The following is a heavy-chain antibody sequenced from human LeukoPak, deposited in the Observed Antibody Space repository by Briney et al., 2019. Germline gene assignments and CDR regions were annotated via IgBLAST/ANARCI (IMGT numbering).Heavy chain of an antibody. CDR3: AKHSYDILTGYYTVLVPFDY. CDR1: GFTFSSYA. D-gene: IGHD3-9*01. V-gene: IGHV3-30*04. J-gene: IGHJ4*02. CDR2: ISYDGSNK. Sequence: GGSLRLSCAASGFTFSSYAMHWVRQAPGKGLEWVAVISYDGSNKYYADSVKGRFTISRDNSKNTLYLQMNSLRAEDTAVYYCAKHSYDILTGYYTVLVPFDYWGQGTLVTVSS.